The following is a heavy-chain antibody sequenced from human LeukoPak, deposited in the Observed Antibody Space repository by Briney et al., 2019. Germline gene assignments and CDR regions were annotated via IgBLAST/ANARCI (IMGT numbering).Heavy chain of an antibody. D-gene: IGHD6-6*01. CDR3: ARETEQLVPAGYNWFDP. CDR1: RYTVTGYY. CDR2: INPSSGGT. V-gene: IGHV1-2*02. J-gene: IGHJ5*02. Sequence: SVKVSCKASRYTVTGYYTHTVRQSPGQRLEWRGWINPSSGGTNYAQKFQGRVTMTRDTSISTAYMELSRLRSDDTAVYYCARETEQLVPAGYNWFDPWGQGTLVTVSS.